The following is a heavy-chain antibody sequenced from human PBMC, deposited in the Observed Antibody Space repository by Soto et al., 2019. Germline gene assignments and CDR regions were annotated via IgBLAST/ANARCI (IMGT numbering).Heavy chain of an antibody. D-gene: IGHD2-8*01. CDR1: GGSVSNSNYY. V-gene: IGHV4-39*01. CDR3: VSQRTSVLTQAYFDY. CDR2: VYYRGRS. J-gene: IGHJ4*02. Sequence: SETLSLTCTVSGGSVSNSNYYWGWIRQSPGKGLEWIGSVYYRGRSYSKSSVKSRVTISVDTPKNKFSLNLNSVTASDTAVYYCVSQRTSVLTQAYFDYWGPGALVTVSS.